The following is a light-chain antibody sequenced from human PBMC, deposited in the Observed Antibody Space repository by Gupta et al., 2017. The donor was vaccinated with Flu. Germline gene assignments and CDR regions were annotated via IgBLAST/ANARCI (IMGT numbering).Light chain of an antibody. CDR1: QSISNW. V-gene: IGKV1-5*03. J-gene: IGKJ1*01. CDR2: QAS. Sequence: PSTLSASVGDRVTITCRASQSISNWLAWYQQKPGKAPKLLIYQASDLESGVPSRFSGTGSETKFTLTISSLQSDDFATYYCQQYSTYLWTFGQGTKV. CDR3: QQYSTYLWT.